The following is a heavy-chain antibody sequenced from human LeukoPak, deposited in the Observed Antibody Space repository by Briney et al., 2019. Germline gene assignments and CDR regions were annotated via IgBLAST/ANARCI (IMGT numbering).Heavy chain of an antibody. CDR1: GCSSSSYY. J-gene: IGHJ4*02. D-gene: IGHD1-26*01. CDR2: IHYSGST. Sequence: SETLSLTCTISGCSSSSYYWSWIRQPPGKGLEWIGYIHYSGSTNNNPSLKSRATISLDTSTNQVSLKLTSVTAADTAVYYCARRASGSYPDYFDSWGQGTLVTVSS. CDR3: ARRASGSYPDYFDS. V-gene: IGHV4-59*08.